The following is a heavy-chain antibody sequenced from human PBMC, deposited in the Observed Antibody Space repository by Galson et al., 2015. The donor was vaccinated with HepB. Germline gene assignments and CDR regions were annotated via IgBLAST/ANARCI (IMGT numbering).Heavy chain of an antibody. J-gene: IGHJ6*02. CDR3: SREETIFGVGITGSATYNGMDV. V-gene: IGHV3-49*03. CDR1: GFNFGDYS. D-gene: IGHD3-3*01. Sequence: SLRLSCAASGFNFGDYSMSWFRQAPGKGLEWVGFIRSKDNGGTTEYAASVKGRFNISRDDSKSIAYLQMNSLKTEDTAVYYCSREETIFGVGITGSATYNGMDVWGQGTTVIVSS. CDR2: IRSKDNGGTT.